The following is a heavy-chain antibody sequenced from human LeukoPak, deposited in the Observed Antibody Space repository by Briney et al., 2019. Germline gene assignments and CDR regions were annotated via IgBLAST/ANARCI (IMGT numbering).Heavy chain of an antibody. CDR1: GGSISSYY. J-gene: IGHJ4*02. CDR2: IYTSGST. CDR3: AREAEYDSSGYLNY. Sequence: SETLSLTCTVSGGSISSYYWSWIRQPAGKGLEWIGRIYTSGSTNYNPSLKGRVTMSVDTSKNQFSLKLSSVTAADTAVYYCAREAEYDSSGYLNYWGQGTLVTVSS. D-gene: IGHD3-22*01. V-gene: IGHV4-4*07.